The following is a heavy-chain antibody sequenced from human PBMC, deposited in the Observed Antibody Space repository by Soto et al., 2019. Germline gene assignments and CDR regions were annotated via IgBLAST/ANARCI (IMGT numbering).Heavy chain of an antibody. V-gene: IGHV4-31*03. Sequence: SETLSLTCTVSGGSISSGDHYWTWIRQHPGKGLEWIGYIYYSGSTYYTPSLKSRVTISVDTSKNQFSLNLNSVTAADTAVYYCAREGKVRGTIDYCGQGTLVTVSS. CDR2: IYYSGST. CDR1: GGSISSGDHY. CDR3: AREGKVRGTIDY. J-gene: IGHJ4*02. D-gene: IGHD3-10*01.